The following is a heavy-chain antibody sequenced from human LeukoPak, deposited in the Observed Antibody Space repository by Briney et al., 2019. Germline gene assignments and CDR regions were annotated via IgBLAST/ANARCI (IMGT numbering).Heavy chain of an antibody. CDR3: ASCRDSSGSYYYYMDV. Sequence: SVKVSCKASGGTFSSYAISWVRQAPGQGLEWMGGIIPIFGTANYAQKFQGRVTITADESTSTAYMELSSLRSEDTAVYYCASCRDSSGSYYYYMDVWGKGTTVTISS. CDR1: GGTFSSYA. D-gene: IGHD3-22*01. CDR2: IIPIFGTA. V-gene: IGHV1-69*13. J-gene: IGHJ6*03.